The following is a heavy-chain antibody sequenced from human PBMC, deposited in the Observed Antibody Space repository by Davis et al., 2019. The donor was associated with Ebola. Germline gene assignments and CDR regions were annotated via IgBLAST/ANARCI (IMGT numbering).Heavy chain of an antibody. V-gene: IGHV1-69*13. D-gene: IGHD3-22*01. Sequence: SVKVSCKASGYTFTTYGIGWVRQAPGQGLEWMGGIIPMFRSANYADKFQDRVTITADESAKTAYMELSSLRFEDTAVYYCARVQTGYYYDSSDSPSWFDPWGQGTLVTVSS. CDR2: IIPMFRSA. J-gene: IGHJ5*02. CDR3: ARVQTGYYYDSSDSPSWFDP. CDR1: GYTFTTYG.